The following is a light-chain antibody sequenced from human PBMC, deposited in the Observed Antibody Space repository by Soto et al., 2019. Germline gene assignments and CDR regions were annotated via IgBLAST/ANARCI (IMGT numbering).Light chain of an antibody. CDR3: AAWDGRLNGVV. V-gene: IGLV1-44*01. Sequence: QSVLTQPPSASGTPGQRVTIACSGSSSNIGSTTVKWYQQLPGTAPQLLIYNNNQRPSGVPDRFSGSQSGSSASLSISVLQSEDEADYYCAAWDGRLNGVVCGGGTQLTVL. CDR2: NNN. CDR1: SSNIGSTT. J-gene: IGLJ3*02.